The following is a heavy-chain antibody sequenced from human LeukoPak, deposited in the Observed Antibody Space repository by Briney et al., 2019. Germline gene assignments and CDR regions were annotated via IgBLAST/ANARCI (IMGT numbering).Heavy chain of an antibody. Sequence: PGGSLRLSCAVSGFTFDSYSMSWVRQAPGEGPEWVSTIRGRGGSTYYADSVKGRFTISRDNSKSTLYLQMSSLRAEDTAVYYCEKESRNYDSSTYYPPLFDYWGQGTLVTVSS. V-gene: IGHV3-23*01. CDR3: EKESRNYDSSTYYPPLFDY. D-gene: IGHD3-22*01. CDR2: IRGRGGST. J-gene: IGHJ4*02. CDR1: GFTFDSYS.